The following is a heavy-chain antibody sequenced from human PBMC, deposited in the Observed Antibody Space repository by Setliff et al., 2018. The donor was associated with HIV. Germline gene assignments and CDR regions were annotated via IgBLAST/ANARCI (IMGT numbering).Heavy chain of an antibody. D-gene: IGHD3-22*01. V-gene: IGHV4-38-2*02. CDR1: GYSISSGYY. CDR3: ARVGWDYYDGSGVGEFDY. J-gene: IGHJ4*02. Sequence: SETLSLTCTVSGYSISSGYYWGWIRQPPGKGLEWIGSIYYSGRTYYNPSLKSRVTISVDTSKNQFSLKLSSVTAADAAVYYCARVGWDYYDGSGVGEFDYWGQGTLVTVSS. CDR2: IYYSGRT.